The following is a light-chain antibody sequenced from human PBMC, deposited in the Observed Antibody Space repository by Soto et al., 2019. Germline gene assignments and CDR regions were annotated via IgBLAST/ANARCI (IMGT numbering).Light chain of an antibody. CDR3: CSYVATHV. V-gene: IGLV2-11*01. Sequence: QSALTQPRSVSGSPGQSVTISCTGTSSNLGSFNYVSWYQQHPGKAPKLIIYDVSKRPSGVPDRFSGSKSGNTASLTISGLQAEDEADYYCCSYVATHVFGTGTKLTVL. CDR2: DVS. J-gene: IGLJ1*01. CDR1: SSNLGSFNY.